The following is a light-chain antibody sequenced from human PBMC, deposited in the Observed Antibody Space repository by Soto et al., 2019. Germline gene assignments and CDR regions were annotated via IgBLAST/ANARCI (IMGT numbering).Light chain of an antibody. J-gene: IGLJ3*02. V-gene: IGLV6-57*01. CDR1: SGSIASNY. CDR3: QSYEV. CDR2: EDN. Sequence: NFMLTQHHSVSESAGKTVTISCTRSSGSIASNYVQWYQQRPGSSPPTVIYEDNQRPSGVPDRFSGSSDSSSNSASITISGLKTEDEADYYCQSYEVFGGGTKLTVL.